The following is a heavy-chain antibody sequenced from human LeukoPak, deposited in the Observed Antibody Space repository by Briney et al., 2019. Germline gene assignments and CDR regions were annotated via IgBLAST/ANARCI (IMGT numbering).Heavy chain of an antibody. CDR3: ARGGYGSGSYSD. CDR2: IIPILGIA. V-gene: IGHV1-69*04. J-gene: IGHJ4*02. CDR1: GGTFSSYA. D-gene: IGHD3-10*01. Sequence: ASVKVSCKASGGTFSSYAISWVRQAPGQGLEWMGRIIPILGIANYAQKFQGRVTITADKSTSTAYMELSSLRSEDTAVYYCARGGYGSGSYSDWGQGILVTVSS.